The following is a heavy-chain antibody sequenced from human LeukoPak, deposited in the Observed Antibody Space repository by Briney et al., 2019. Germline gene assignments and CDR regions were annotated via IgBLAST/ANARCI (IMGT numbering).Heavy chain of an antibody. J-gene: IGHJ4*02. CDR2: ISGSGGVT. V-gene: IGHV3-23*01. Sequence: GGSLRLSCAVTGLTFSNYAMSWVRQAPGKGPEWVSDISGSGGVTHYADSVKGRFSISRDNSKNTLYLQMNSLRAEDTAVYYCAKDRSDYSNYALGVLDYWGQGTLVTVSS. CDR1: GLTFSNYA. CDR3: AKDRSDYSNYALGVLDY. D-gene: IGHD4-11*01.